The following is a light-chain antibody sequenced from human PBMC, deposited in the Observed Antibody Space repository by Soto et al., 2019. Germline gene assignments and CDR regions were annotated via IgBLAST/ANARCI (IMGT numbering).Light chain of an antibody. V-gene: IGLV3-25*03. CDR1: ALPKQY. CDR2: KDS. CDR3: QSADSSGTAYVV. J-gene: IGLJ2*01. Sequence: SYELTQPPSVSVSPGQTARITCSGDALPKQYAYWYQQKPGQAPVLVIDKDSERPSGIPERFSGSSSGTTVTLTISGVQAEDEADYYCQSADSSGTAYVVFGGGTKVTVL.